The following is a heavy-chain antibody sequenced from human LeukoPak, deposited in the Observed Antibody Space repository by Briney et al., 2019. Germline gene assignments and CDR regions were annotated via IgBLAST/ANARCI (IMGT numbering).Heavy chain of an antibody. Sequence: PGGSLRLSCAASGFTFSSYEMNWVRQAPGKGLEWVSYVSSRGSTIYYADSVKGRFTISRDNAKNSLYLQMNSLRAEDTAVYYCARGCLSKLDYWGQGTLVTVSS. CDR1: GFTFSSYE. CDR2: VSSRGSTI. V-gene: IGHV3-48*03. CDR3: ARGCLSKLDY. J-gene: IGHJ4*02. D-gene: IGHD2-15*01.